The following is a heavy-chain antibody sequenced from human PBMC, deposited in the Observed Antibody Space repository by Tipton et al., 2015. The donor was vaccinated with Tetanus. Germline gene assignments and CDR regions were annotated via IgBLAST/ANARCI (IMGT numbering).Heavy chain of an antibody. V-gene: IGHV4-31*03. CDR1: GGSISSPSYY. CDR2: IFHTGGA. J-gene: IGHJ5*02. CDR3: ARVDDSVWGSPFDP. D-gene: IGHD3-16*01. Sequence: TLSLTCTVSGGSISSPSYYWTWIRQHPGKGLDWIGYIFHTGGADYNPSLKSRATISIDTSKNQFSLKLSSVTAADTAVYYCARVDDSVWGSPFDPWGQGVLVTVSS.